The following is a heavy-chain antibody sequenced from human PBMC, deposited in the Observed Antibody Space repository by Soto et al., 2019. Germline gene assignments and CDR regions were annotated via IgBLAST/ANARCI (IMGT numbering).Heavy chain of an antibody. CDR3: TTTPTVTTSGVWYYYYGMDV. CDR2: IKSKTDGGTT. D-gene: IGHD4-17*01. J-gene: IGHJ6*02. V-gene: IGHV3-15*01. Sequence: PGESLRLSCAVSGFTFSNAWMSWVRQAPGKGLEWVGRIKSKTDGGTTDYAAPVKGRFTISRDDSKNTLYLQMNSLKTEDTAVYYCTTTPTVTTSGVWYYYYGMDVWGQGTTGTVYS. CDR1: GFTFSNAW.